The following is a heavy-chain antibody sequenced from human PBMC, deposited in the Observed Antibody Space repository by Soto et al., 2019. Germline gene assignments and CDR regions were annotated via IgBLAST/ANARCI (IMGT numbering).Heavy chain of an antibody. CDR2: IRGDGGQT. Sequence: GGSLRLSCTASGFTFTSYGMGWVRQAPGKGLQWVSTIRGDGGQTHYTDSVKGRFSVSRDNSKNTVYLQMDSLRAEDTAMYFCARDVGLDSDDFFAYWGQGTQVTVYS. V-gene: IGHV3-23*01. CDR3: ARDVGLDSDDFFAY. J-gene: IGHJ4*02. CDR1: GFTFTSYG. D-gene: IGHD3-9*01.